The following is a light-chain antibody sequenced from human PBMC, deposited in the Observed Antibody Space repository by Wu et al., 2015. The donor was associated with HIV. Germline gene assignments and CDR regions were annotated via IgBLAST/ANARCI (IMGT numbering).Light chain of an antibody. V-gene: IGKV1-9*01. CDR2: AAS. Sequence: DIQVTQSPSFLSASIGGRVTITCRASQGMSSYLAWYQQKPGKAPKLLIYAASILQDGVPSRFSGRTSGTAFTLTITNLQPEDVATYYCQRLYSFPLWAFGQGTKLEIK. CDR1: QGMSSY. CDR3: QRLYSFPLWA. J-gene: IGKJ2*01.